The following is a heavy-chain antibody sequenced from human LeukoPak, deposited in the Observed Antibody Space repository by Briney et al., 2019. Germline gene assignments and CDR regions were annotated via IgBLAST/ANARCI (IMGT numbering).Heavy chain of an antibody. CDR3: ARHIGRSGGVGWFDP. Sequence: SETLSLTCTVSGGSISVYYWSWIRQPPGKGLEWIGYIYYSGSTNYNPSLKSRVTISVDTSKNQFSLKLSSVTAADTAVYYCARHIGRSGGVGWFDPWGQGTLVTVSS. CDR2: IYYSGST. D-gene: IGHD1-14*01. J-gene: IGHJ5*02. V-gene: IGHV4-59*08. CDR1: GGSISVYY.